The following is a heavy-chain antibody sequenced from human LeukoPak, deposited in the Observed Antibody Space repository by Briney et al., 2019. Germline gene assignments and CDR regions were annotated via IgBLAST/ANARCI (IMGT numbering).Heavy chain of an antibody. CDR1: GYTSTTYS. J-gene: IGHJ6*02. CDR2: INLSGGST. CDR3: VRHNHMDV. V-gene: IGHV1-46*01. Sequence: GASVKVSCKASGYTSTTYSMHWVRQAPGQGLEWMAIINLSGGSTDYTQKFQGRVTMTRDTSTSTVYMELSSLRSEDTAVYYCVRHNHMDVWGQGTTVTVSS.